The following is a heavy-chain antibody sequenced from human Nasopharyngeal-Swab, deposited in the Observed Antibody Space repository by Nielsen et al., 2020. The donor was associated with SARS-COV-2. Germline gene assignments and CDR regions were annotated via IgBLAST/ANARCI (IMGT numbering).Heavy chain of an antibody. CDR3: AKDKKARGDSSSWTTDY. Sequence: WIRQPPGKGLEWVAVISYDGSNKYYADSVKGRFTSSRDNSKNTLYLQMNSLRAEDTAVYYCAKDKKARGDSSSWTTDYWGQGTLVTVSS. CDR2: ISYDGSNK. D-gene: IGHD6-13*01. V-gene: IGHV3-30*18. J-gene: IGHJ4*02.